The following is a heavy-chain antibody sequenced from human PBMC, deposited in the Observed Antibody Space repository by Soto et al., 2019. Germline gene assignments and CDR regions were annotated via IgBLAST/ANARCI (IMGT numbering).Heavy chain of an antibody. CDR3: ARVRSSSSVFNYYGMDV. Sequence: SVKVSCKASGYTFTGYYMHWVRQAPGQGLEWMGWINPNSGGTNYAQKFQGWVTMTRDTSISTAYMELSRLRSDDTAVYYCARVRSSSSVFNYYGMDVWGQGTTVTVSS. D-gene: IGHD6-6*01. V-gene: IGHV1-2*04. CDR2: INPNSGGT. J-gene: IGHJ6*02. CDR1: GYTFTGYY.